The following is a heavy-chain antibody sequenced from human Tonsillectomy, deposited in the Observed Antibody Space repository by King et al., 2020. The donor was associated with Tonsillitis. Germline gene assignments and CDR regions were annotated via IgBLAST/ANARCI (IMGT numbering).Heavy chain of an antibody. V-gene: IGHV3-7*01. D-gene: IGHD6-13*01. CDR3: VRDGAPGIAAAGTSFDY. Sequence: VQLVESGAGLVQPGGSLRLSCAASGFTFSRYWMNWVRQAPGKGLEWVANINQAGNEKYYVDSVKGRFTISRDNAKNSLYLQMNSLRAEDTAVYYCVRDGAPGIAAAGTSFDYWGQGTLVTVSS. CDR1: GFTFSRYW. CDR2: INQAGNEK. J-gene: IGHJ4*02.